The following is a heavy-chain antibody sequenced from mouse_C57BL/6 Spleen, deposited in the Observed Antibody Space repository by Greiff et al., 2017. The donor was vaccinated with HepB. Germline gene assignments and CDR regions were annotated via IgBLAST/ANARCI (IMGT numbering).Heavy chain of an antibody. CDR3: ARYYGSSLYYAMDY. CDR1: GFTFSDYG. J-gene: IGHJ4*01. Sequence: EVKLMESGGGLVQPGGSLKLSCAASGFTFSDYGMAWVRQAPRKGPEWVAFISNLAYSIYYADTVTGRFTISRENAKNTLYLEMSSLRSEDTAMYYCARYYGSSLYYAMDYWGQGTSVTVSS. V-gene: IGHV5-15*01. CDR2: ISNLAYSI. D-gene: IGHD1-1*01.